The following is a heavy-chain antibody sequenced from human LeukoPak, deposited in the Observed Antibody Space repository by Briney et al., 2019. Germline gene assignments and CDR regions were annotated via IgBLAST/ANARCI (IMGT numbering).Heavy chain of an antibody. CDR2: IYSGGST. Sequence: PGGSLRLSCAASGFTVSSNYMSWVRQARGKGLEWVSVIYSGGSTYYADSVKGRFTIDRDNSKNTVYLQMNSLRVEDTAVYYCARDGTTYGAGAYFFDLWGQGTLVSVSS. J-gene: IGHJ4*02. D-gene: IGHD3-10*01. V-gene: IGHV3-66*01. CDR3: ARDGTTYGAGAYFFDL. CDR1: GFTVSSNY.